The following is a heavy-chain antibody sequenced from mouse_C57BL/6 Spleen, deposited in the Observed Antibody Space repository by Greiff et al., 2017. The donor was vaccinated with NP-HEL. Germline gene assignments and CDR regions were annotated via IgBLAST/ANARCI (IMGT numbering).Heavy chain of an antibody. CDR1: GYSFTGYY. CDR2: INPSTGGT. Sequence: VQLKQSGPELVKPGASVKISCKASGYSFTGYYMNWVKQSPEKSLEWIGEINPSTGGTTYNQKFKAKATLTVDKSSSTAYMQLKSLTSEDSAVYYCARSDGGFAYWGQGTLVTVSA. V-gene: IGHV1-42*01. J-gene: IGHJ3*01. CDR3: ARSDGGFAY. D-gene: IGHD1-1*01.